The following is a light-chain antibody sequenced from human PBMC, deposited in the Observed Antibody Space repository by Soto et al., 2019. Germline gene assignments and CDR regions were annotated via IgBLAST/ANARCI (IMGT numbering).Light chain of an antibody. J-gene: IGLJ1*01. CDR3: SSYAGGINLEV. Sequence: QCVRTKVAYASGLPVQSVSISCTGTSSDVGGYKYVSWYQQHPGKAPQLMIYEVNKRPSGVPDRFSGSKSGNTASLTVSGLQAEDEADYYCSSYAGGINLEVFGTGTKVTVL. CDR2: EVN. CDR1: SSDVGGYKY. V-gene: IGLV2-8*01.